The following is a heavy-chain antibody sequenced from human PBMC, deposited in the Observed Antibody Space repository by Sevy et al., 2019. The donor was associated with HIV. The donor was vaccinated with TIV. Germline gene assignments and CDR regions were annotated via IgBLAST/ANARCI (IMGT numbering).Heavy chain of an antibody. D-gene: IGHD2-2*01. V-gene: IGHV3-49*03. CDR1: GFTFGDYA. CDR3: TRGGRGYCSSTSCYGLNYYYYMDV. Sequence: GGSLRLSCTASGFTFGDYAMSWFRQAPGKGLEWVGFIRSKAYGGTTEYAASVKGRFTISRDDSKGIAYLQMNSLKTEDTAVYYCTRGGRGYCSSTSCYGLNYYYYMDVWGKGTTVTVSS. J-gene: IGHJ6*03. CDR2: IRSKAYGGTT.